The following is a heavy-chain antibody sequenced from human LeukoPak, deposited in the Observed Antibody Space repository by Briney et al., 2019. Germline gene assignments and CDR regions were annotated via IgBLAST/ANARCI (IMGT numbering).Heavy chain of an antibody. Sequence: PGRSLRLSCAASGFPFSSYGMHGAPQAPGKGLEGVTVISYGGSNKYYADSVKRRFTISRDNSKNTLYLQMNSLRAEDTAVYYCAKSGYVDYGDYVRIKYFDYWGQGTLVTVSS. D-gene: IGHD4-17*01. J-gene: IGHJ4*02. CDR2: ISYGGSNK. V-gene: IGHV3-30*18. CDR3: AKSGYVDYGDYVRIKYFDY. CDR1: GFPFSSYG.